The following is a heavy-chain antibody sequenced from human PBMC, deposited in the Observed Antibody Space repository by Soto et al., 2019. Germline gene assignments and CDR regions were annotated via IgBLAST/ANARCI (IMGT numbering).Heavy chain of an antibody. D-gene: IGHD2-15*01. CDR1: GYTFTSYA. Sequence: ASVKVSCKASGYTFTSYAMHWVRQAPGQRLERMGWINAGNGNTKYSQKFQGRVTITRDTSASTAYMELSSLRSEDTAVYYCARVCSGGSCYSGAPHFDYWGQGTLVTVSS. V-gene: IGHV1-3*01. J-gene: IGHJ4*02. CDR2: INAGNGNT. CDR3: ARVCSGGSCYSGAPHFDY.